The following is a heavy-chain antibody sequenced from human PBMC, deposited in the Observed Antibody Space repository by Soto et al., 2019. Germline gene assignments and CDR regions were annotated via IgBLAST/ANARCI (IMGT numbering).Heavy chain of an antibody. CDR1: GYTLTSYY. J-gene: IGHJ6*02. D-gene: IGHD5-18*01. V-gene: IGHV1-46*01. Sequence: ASVKVSCKASGYTLTSYYMHWVRQAPGQGLEWMGIINPSGGSTSYAQKFQGRVTMTRDTSTSTVYMELSSLRSEDTAVYYCARVGTAMVPRYYYYGMDVWGQGTTVTVSS. CDR2: INPSGGST. CDR3: ARVGTAMVPRYYYYGMDV.